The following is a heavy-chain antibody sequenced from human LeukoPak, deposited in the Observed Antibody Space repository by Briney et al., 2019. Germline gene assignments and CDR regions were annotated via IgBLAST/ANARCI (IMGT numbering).Heavy chain of an antibody. Sequence: PGGSLRLSCAASGFTFSDYYMSWIRQAPGKGLEWIGYIYYSGSTNYNPSLKSRVTISVDTSKNQFSLKLSSVTAADTAVYYCARVVGITIFGVVIPWFDPWGQGTLVTVSS. V-gene: IGHV4-59*01. J-gene: IGHJ5*02. CDR1: GFTFSDYY. D-gene: IGHD3-3*01. CDR2: IYYSGST. CDR3: ARVVGITIFGVVIPWFDP.